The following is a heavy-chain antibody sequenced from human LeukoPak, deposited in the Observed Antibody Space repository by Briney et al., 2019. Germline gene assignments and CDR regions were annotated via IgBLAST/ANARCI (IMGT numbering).Heavy chain of an antibody. CDR1: GGSIRSGNYY. CDR3: ARDLPMGSDAFDI. V-gene: IGHV4-31*03. D-gene: IGHD3-10*01. CDR2: IYYSGTT. Sequence: SQTLSLTCTVSGGSIRSGNYYWSWIRQPPGKGLEWIGYIYYSGTTYYNPSLKSRITVSLDTSNQFSLKLSSVTAADTAVYYCARDLPMGSDAFDIWGQGTMVTVSA. J-gene: IGHJ3*02.